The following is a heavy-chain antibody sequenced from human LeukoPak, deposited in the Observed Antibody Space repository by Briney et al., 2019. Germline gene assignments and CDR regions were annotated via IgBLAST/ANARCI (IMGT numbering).Heavy chain of an antibody. CDR3: ARDWPDHSSGYYSPPFDY. CDR1: GYTFTSYG. J-gene: IGHJ4*02. V-gene: IGHV1-18*01. CDR2: ISAYNGNT. D-gene: IGHD3-22*01. Sequence: ASVKVSCKASGYTFTSYGISWVRQAPGQGLEWMGWISAYNGNTNYAQKLQGRVTMTTDTSTSTAYMELRSLRSDDTAVYYCARDWPDHSSGYYSPPFDYWGQGTLVTVSS.